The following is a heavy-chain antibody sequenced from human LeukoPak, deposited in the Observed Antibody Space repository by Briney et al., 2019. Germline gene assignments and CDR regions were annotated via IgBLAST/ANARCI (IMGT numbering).Heavy chain of an antibody. D-gene: IGHD6-19*01. J-gene: IGHJ4*02. CDR1: GGSISSSSYY. V-gene: IGHV4-39*07. CDR3: ARAYSSGWYPRPSQIDY. CDR2: IYYSGST. Sequence: SETLSLTCTVSGGSISSSSYYWGWIRQPPGKGLEWIGSIYYSGSTYYNPSLKSRVTISVDTSKNQFSLKLSSVTAADMAVYYCARAYSSGWYPRPSQIDYWGQGTLVTVSS.